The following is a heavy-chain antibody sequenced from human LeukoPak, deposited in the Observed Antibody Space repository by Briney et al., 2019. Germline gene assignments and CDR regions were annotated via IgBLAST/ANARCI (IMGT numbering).Heavy chain of an antibody. D-gene: IGHD3-22*01. CDR3: ARGLAYYYDSTAYFLDY. CDR1: GFTFSSYA. V-gene: IGHV3-23*01. Sequence: GGSLRLSCAASGFTFSSYAMSWVRQAPGKGLEWVSAISGSGGSTYYADSVKGRFTISRDNSKNTLYLQMNSLRPEDTAVYYCARGLAYYYDSTAYFLDYWGQGTLVTVSS. CDR2: ISGSGGST. J-gene: IGHJ4*02.